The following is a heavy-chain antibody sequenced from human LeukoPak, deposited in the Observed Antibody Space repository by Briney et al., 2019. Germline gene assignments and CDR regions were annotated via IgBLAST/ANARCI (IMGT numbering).Heavy chain of an antibody. J-gene: IGHJ6*02. CDR2: ISSSSSYI. CDR1: GFTFSSYS. CDR3: ARDHRITMVRGVTGMDV. V-gene: IGHV3-21*01. Sequence: GGSLRLSCAASGFTFSSYSMNWVRQAPGNGLEWVSSISSSSSYIYYADSVKGRFTISRDNAKNSLYLQMNSLRAEDTAVYYCARDHRITMVRGVTGMDVWGQGTTVTVSS. D-gene: IGHD3-10*01.